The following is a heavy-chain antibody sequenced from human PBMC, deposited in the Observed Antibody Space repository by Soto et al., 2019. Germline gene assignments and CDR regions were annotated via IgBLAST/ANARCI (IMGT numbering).Heavy chain of an antibody. CDR1: GFSLNRHT. Sequence: GALRVSCAASGFSLNRHTMNWVRQAPGKGLEWVSFIGSRTSDIYYADSVKGRFTISRDNAKNSLYLDLTRLRAEDTAVYFCVRDYYDTIGYPNTFDMWGQGTTVTVSS. V-gene: IGHV3-21*01. J-gene: IGHJ3*02. CDR2: IGSRTSDI. CDR3: VRDYYDTIGYPNTFDM. D-gene: IGHD3-16*01.